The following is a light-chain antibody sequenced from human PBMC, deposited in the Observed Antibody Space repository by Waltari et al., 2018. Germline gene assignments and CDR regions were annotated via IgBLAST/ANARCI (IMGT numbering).Light chain of an antibody. Sequence: IQMAQSPPSLSASVGDRVNITCRASQRVSSYLNWLQQQSGKAPQVLIYSASSLQPGAPPRFSGSGSGTDFTLTISSLQPEDFATYYCQQTYSVPHTFGQGTKLEIK. CDR2: SAS. CDR1: QRVSSY. V-gene: IGKV1-39*01. CDR3: QQTYSVPHT. J-gene: IGKJ2*01.